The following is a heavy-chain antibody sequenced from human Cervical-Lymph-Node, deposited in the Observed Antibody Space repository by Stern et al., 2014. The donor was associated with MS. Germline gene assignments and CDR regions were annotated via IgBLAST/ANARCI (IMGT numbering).Heavy chain of an antibody. CDR3: AKAGMGIPFDY. D-gene: IGHD2-8*01. J-gene: IGHJ4*02. Sequence: EMQLVESGGGLVQPGGSLRLSCAASGFTFSSYAMSWVRQAQGKGLEWDSAISGSGGSTYYADSVKDRFTISSDNSKNTLYLQMNSLRAEDTAVYYCAKAGMGIPFDYWGQGTLVTVSS. CDR2: ISGSGGST. V-gene: IGHV3-23*04. CDR1: GFTFSSYA.